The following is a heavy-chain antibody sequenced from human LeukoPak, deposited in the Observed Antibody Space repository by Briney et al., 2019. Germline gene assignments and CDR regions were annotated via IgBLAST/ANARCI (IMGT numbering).Heavy chain of an antibody. CDR1: GGTFSSHA. J-gene: IGHJ5*02. V-gene: IGHV1-69*01. CDR2: IIPIFGTA. CDR3: ARTLYCSSTSCYVTAFDP. Sequence: HGSSVKVSCKASGGTFSSHAISWVRQAPGQGLEWMGGIIPIFGTANYAQKFQGRVTITADESTSTAYMELSSLRSEDTAVYYCARTLYCSSTSCYVTAFDPWGQGTLVTVSS. D-gene: IGHD2-2*01.